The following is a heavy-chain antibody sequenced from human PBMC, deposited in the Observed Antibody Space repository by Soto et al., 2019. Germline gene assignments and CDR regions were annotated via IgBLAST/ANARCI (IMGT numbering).Heavy chain of an antibody. V-gene: IGHV4-4*07. D-gene: IGHD3-10*01. CDR2: MYVTGST. CDR3: ARDHHYYGSGDSNPFDS. Sequence: QVQLQESGPGLVKPSETLSLTCTVSGGSINSFYWSWVRQPAGKGLEWIGRMYVTGSTNYNPSLKNRVSMSLDTSKNQSSLNLSSLTAAYTAVYYCARDHHYYGSGDSNPFDSWGQGTLVTVSS. J-gene: IGHJ4*02. CDR1: GGSINSFY.